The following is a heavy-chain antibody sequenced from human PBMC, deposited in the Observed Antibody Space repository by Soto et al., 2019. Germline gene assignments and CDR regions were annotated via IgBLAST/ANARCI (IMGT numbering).Heavy chain of an antibody. D-gene: IGHD3-10*01. CDR2: INYDGYS. J-gene: IGHJ6*02. CDR1: GGSITNYY. Sequence: QVQLQESGPGLVKPSETLSLTCTVSGGSITNYYCSWFRQPPGKGLEWIGYINYDGYSAYNLSLKRRVTLSMDASKTQLSLMLESVTATVTAVYYCARHGFGPLHGLVDVWGPGTTVIVSS. CDR3: ARHGFGPLHGLVDV. V-gene: IGHV4-59*08.